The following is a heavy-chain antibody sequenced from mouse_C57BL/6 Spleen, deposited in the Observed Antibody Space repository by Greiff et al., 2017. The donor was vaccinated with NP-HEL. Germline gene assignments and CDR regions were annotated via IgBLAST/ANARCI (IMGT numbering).Heavy chain of an antibody. D-gene: IGHD4-1*01. CDR1: GYTFTSYW. Sequence: QVQLQQPGAELVMPGASVKLSCKASGYTFTSYWMHWVKQRPGQGLEWIGEIDPSDSSTNYNQKFQGKSPLTVDKSSSTAYMQLSSLTSEDSSGDYCARGLTGAYWYFDVWGTGTTVTVSS. CDR3: ARGLTGAYWYFDV. CDR2: IDPSDSST. J-gene: IGHJ1*03. V-gene: IGHV1-69*01.